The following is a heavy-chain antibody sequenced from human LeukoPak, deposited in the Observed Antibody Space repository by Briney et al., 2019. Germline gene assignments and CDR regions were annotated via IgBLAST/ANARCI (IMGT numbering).Heavy chain of an antibody. D-gene: IGHD2/OR15-2a*01. V-gene: IGHV3-23*01. Sequence: GGSPRHSCEDSGFTLSDYAMTWVRPAPRKGLGWVSELTGSGVSTYYADSVKGRFTLSRDKSKNTRYLQMNSLRGEDTAVYICARGHFDFDYWGQGTLVTVSS. CDR1: GFTLSDYA. CDR2: LTGSGVST. CDR3: ARGHFDFDY. J-gene: IGHJ4*02.